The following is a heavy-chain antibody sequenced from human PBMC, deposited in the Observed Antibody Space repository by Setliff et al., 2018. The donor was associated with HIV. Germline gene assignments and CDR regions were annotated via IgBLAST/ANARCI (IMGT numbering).Heavy chain of an antibody. D-gene: IGHD4-4*01. CDR1: GYSISSGYH. CDR3: ARDRRAHDYNNYVYYYYGMDV. Sequence: SETLSLTCAVSGYSISSGYHWGWIRQPPGKGLEWIGSIYYSGSTYYNPSLKSRVTISVGTSKNQFSLKLSSVTAADTAVYYCARDRRAHDYNNYVYYYYGMDVWGQGTTVTVSS. V-gene: IGHV4-38-2*02. CDR2: IYYSGST. J-gene: IGHJ6*02.